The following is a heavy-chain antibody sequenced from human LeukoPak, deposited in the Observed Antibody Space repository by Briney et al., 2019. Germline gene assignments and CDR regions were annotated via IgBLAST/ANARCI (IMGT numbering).Heavy chain of an antibody. J-gene: IGHJ4*02. D-gene: IGHD2-2*01. CDR2: IKQDGSEK. CDR1: GFTFSDYY. V-gene: IGHV3-7*01. CDR3: ASRQLRLSY. Sequence: GGSLRLSCAASGFTFSDYYMSWIRQAPGKGLEWVANIKQDGSEKYYVDSVKGRFTISRDNAKNSLYLQMNSLRAEDTAVYYCASRQLRLSYWGQGTLVTVSS.